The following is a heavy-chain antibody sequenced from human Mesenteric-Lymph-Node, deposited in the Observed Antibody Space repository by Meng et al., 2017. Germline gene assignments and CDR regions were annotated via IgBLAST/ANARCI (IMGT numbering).Heavy chain of an antibody. D-gene: IGHD3-22*01. CDR2: IITNEHIP. CDR1: GFTFSNFP. J-gene: IGHJ3*01. CDR3: ARDLPSIGWSFDV. V-gene: IGHV3-64*01. Sequence: GESLKISSVASGFTFSNFPMHWVRQAPGKGLEYVSSIITNEHIPWYSNSVRGRFTISRDNSKSTLYLQMGSLRPEDMGVYYCARDLPSIGWSFDVWGQGTMVTVSS.